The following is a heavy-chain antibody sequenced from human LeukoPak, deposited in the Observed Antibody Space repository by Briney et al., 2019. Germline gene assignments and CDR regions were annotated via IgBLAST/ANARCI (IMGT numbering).Heavy chain of an antibody. J-gene: IGHJ4*02. Sequence: GGSLRLSCAASGXTFSSYAMSWVRQAPGKGLEWVSAISGSGGSTYYADSVKGRFTISRDNSKNTLYLQMNSLRAEDTAVYYCAKDFTLDGYDSSGYYGANFDYWGQGTLVTVSS. D-gene: IGHD3-22*01. CDR3: AKDFTLDGYDSSGYYGANFDY. V-gene: IGHV3-23*01. CDR1: GXTFSSYA. CDR2: ISGSGGST.